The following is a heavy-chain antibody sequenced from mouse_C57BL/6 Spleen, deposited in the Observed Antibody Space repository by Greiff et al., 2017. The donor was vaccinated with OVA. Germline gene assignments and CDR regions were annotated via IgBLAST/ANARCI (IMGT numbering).Heavy chain of an antibody. Sequence: QVQLQQSGAELVKPGASVKMSCKASGYTFTTYPIEWMKQTHGKSLEWIGNFHPYNDDTTYNEKFKGKATLTVEKSSSTVYLELSRLTSDDSAVYYWARKGGYGSSYEYFDVWGTGTTVTVSS. CDR1: GYTFTTYP. V-gene: IGHV1-47*01. J-gene: IGHJ1*03. D-gene: IGHD1-1*01. CDR2: FHPYNDDT. CDR3: ARKGGYGSSYEYFDV.